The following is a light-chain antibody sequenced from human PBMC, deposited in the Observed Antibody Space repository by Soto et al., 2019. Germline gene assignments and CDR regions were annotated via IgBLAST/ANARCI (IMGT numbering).Light chain of an antibody. CDR3: QKSDVSPRT. CDR1: QSISSY. CDR2: DAT. J-gene: IGKJ1*01. Sequence: DLQMTQSPSSLSASLGDSVTITCRASQSISSYLNWYQQRPGKAPNLLIYDATRLHSGVPQRLSGSGYGTDFTLTITSLQLEDFATYYCQKSDVSPRTCGQGAKVDIK. V-gene: IGKV1-39*01.